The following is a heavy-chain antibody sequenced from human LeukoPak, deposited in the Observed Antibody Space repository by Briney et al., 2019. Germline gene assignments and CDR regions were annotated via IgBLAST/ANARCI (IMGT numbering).Heavy chain of an antibody. J-gene: IGHJ6*03. V-gene: IGHV3-23*01. D-gene: IGHD3-10*01. Sequence: GGSLRLSCAASGFTFSSYGMTWVRQAPGKGLEWISGTSGSGGSTYYANSVKGRFTISRDNSKNTLYLQMNSLRAEDTAVYYCAKDLFSGSGRAGNMDVWGKGTTVTVSS. CDR1: GFTFSSYG. CDR2: TSGSGGST. CDR3: AKDLFSGSGRAGNMDV.